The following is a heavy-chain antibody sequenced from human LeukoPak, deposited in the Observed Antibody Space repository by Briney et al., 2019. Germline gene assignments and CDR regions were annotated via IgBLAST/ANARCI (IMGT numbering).Heavy chain of an antibody. CDR1: GFIYGNYW. V-gene: IGHV3-23*01. CDR2: ISGTGGRT. Sequence: GSLRLSCRGSGFIYGNYWMTWVRQAPGKGLEWVSSISGTGGRTYSADSVKGRFTISRDNSKNTLYLQMKNLRVEHTAVYYCAKGLHGGVGYGVDVWGQGTTVSVSS. CDR3: AKGLHGGVGYGVDV. J-gene: IGHJ6*02. D-gene: IGHD3-16*01.